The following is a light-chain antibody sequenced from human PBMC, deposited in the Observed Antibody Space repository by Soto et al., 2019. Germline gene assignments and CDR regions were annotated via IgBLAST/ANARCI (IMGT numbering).Light chain of an antibody. CDR1: QSVSSSY. V-gene: IGKV3-20*01. Sequence: EIAWTKSAGTLSLSPRERAHLSCMASQSVSSSYLAWYQQKPGQAPRLLIYGASSRATGIPDRFSGSGSGTDFTLTISRLEPEDFAVYYCQQDGSSPITFGQGTRLAI. CDR2: GAS. CDR3: QQDGSSPIT. J-gene: IGKJ5*01.